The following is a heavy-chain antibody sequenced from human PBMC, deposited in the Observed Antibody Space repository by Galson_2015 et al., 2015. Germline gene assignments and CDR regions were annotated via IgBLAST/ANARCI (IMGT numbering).Heavy chain of an antibody. CDR1: GFTFTNYG. Sequence: SLRLSCAVSGFTFTNYGMHWVRQAPGKGLEWVAVIWYDGGSKYHAESVKGRFTISRDNSKNTLYLQMNSPRIEDTAVYYCARDLVRTQLGMDVWGQGTTVTVSS. D-gene: IGHD3-10*01. J-gene: IGHJ6*02. CDR3: ARDLVRTQLGMDV. CDR2: IWYDGGSK. V-gene: IGHV3-33*01.